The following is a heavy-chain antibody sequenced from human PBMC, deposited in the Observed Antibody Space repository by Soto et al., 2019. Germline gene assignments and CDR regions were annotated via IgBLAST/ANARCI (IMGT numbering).Heavy chain of an antibody. CDR1: GFTFSSYA. D-gene: IGHD2-2*01. Sequence: EVQLLESGGGLVQPGGSLRLSCAASGFTFSSYAMSWVRQAPGKGLEWVSAISGSGGSTYYADSVKGRFTISRDNSKNTLYLQMNSLRAQDTAVYYCAKDLEIGRYCSSTSCDAFDYWGQGTLVTVSS. CDR3: AKDLEIGRYCSSTSCDAFDY. J-gene: IGHJ4*02. CDR2: ISGSGGST. V-gene: IGHV3-23*01.